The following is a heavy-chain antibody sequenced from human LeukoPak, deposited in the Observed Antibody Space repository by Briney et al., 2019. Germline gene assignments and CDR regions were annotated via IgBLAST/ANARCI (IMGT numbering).Heavy chain of an antibody. CDR2: INWNGGST. CDR1: GFTFDDYG. D-gene: IGHD3-9*01. J-gene: IGHJ4*02. CDR3: ARGDILTGSYLFDY. V-gene: IGHV3-20*01. Sequence: GGSLRLSCAASGFTFDDYGMSWVRQAPGKGLERVSGINWNGGSTGYADSVKGRFTISRDNAKNSLYLQMNSLRAEDTALYHCARGDILTGSYLFDYWGQGTLVPVSS.